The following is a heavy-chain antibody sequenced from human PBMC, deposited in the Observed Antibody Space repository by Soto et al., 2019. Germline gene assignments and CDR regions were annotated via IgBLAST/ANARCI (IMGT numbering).Heavy chain of an antibody. V-gene: IGHV3-7*05. D-gene: IGHD6-19*01. Sequence: EVQLVESGGGLVQPGGSLRLSCLASEFTFNTYWMNWVRQAPGRGLEWVANIKDNRSEKKYVDSVKGRFTIFRDNAKNSLYLQMKSLRGEDTAVYFCARDWGAPCRGSAVCYEYHYGMDVWGQGTTVTVSS. CDR3: ARDWGAPCRGSAVCYEYHYGMDV. CDR2: IKDNRSEK. J-gene: IGHJ6*02. CDR1: EFTFNTYW.